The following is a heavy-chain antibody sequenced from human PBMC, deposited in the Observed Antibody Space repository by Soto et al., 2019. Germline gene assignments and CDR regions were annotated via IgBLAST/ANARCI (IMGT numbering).Heavy chain of an antibody. J-gene: IGHJ5*02. V-gene: IGHV1-46*01. CDR2: INPHGGST. CDR1: GYTFTGYY. CDR3: ARSSGGNFGIIIEGTNWFAP. Sequence: AVKVSCKASGYTFTGYYINWVRQAPGQGLEWMGVINPHGGSTAYAQKFKGRVTLTRDTSASTVYMEVSSLTSEDTAMYYCARSSGGNFGIIIEGTNWFAPWGQGTLVTVSS. D-gene: IGHD1-26*01.